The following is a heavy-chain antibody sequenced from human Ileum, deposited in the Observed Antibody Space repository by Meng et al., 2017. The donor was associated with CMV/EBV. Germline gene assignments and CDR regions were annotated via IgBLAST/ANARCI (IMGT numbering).Heavy chain of an antibody. D-gene: IGHD5-24*01. CDR1: GYNFITDG. J-gene: IGHJ4*02. CDR2: INTNTGNP. Sequence: KTSGYNFITDGINWVRLAPGQRLEWMGRINTNTGNPTYAQDFTGRFGFSLDTSVSTTYLQINSLTTEDSALYDCTRGDGDHSSKCDYWGQGTLVTVSS. V-gene: IGHV7-4-1*02. CDR3: TRGDGDHSSKCDY.